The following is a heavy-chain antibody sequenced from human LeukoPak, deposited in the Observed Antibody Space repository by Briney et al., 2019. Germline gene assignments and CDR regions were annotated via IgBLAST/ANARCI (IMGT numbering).Heavy chain of an antibody. J-gene: IGHJ3*02. CDR3: ARRTTGTHADAFDI. CDR1: GGSISSSSYY. Sequence: PSETLSLTCTVSGGSISSSSYYWGWLRQPPGKGLEWIGSIYYSGSTYYNPSLKSRVTISVHTSKDQFSLKLSSVTAADTAVYYCARRTTGTHADAFDIWGQGTKVTVSS. CDR2: IYYSGST. V-gene: IGHV4-39*07. D-gene: IGHD1-1*01.